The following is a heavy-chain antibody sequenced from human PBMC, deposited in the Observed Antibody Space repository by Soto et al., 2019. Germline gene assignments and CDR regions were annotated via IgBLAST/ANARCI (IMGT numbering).Heavy chain of an antibody. J-gene: IGHJ4*02. D-gene: IGHD2-15*01. CDR3: AREEPALFCRGASCSIPHFAY. CDR2: ISSRSTFI. Sequence: GGSLRLSCTVLGFTLTNENMNWVRRAPGKGLGWVSSISSRSTFINYADSVKGRFTISRDNDKGLVYLQMNSLRAEDTAVYYCAREEPALFCRGASCSIPHFAYWGQGIMVTVSS. CDR1: GFTLTNEN. V-gene: IGHV3-21*06.